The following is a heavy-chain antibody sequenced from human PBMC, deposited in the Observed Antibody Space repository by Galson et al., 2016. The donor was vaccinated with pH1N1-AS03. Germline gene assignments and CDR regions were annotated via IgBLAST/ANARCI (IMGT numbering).Heavy chain of an antibody. CDR2: NRYCGSSE. J-gene: IGHJ4*02. V-gene: IGHV3-33*01. Sequence: SLRLSCAASGFTLRTYDMHWVRQAPGKGLEWVGINRYCGSSEYYGDSMKGRISISRDNSQNTISLQMNSLRVEDTAVYYCVRGSGYYFDSWGQGTLVIVSS. CDR3: VRGSGYYFDS. D-gene: IGHD3-3*01. CDR1: GFTLRTYD.